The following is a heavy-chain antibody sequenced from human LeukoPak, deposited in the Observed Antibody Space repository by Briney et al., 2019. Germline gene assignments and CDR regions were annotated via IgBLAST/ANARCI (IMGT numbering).Heavy chain of an antibody. CDR2: IWYDGSDK. J-gene: IGHJ6*02. V-gene: IGHV3-33*08. D-gene: IGHD2-15*01. CDR3: ARVGCTGGSCLAYNYYAMDV. Sequence: GGSLRLSCAASGFTFSSYGMNWVRQAPGKGLEWVAIIWYDGSDKYYAESVKGRFTISRDNPKNTLYLQVNSLRAEDTAVYYCARVGCTGGSCLAYNYYAMDVWGQGTTVTVSS. CDR1: GFTFSSYG.